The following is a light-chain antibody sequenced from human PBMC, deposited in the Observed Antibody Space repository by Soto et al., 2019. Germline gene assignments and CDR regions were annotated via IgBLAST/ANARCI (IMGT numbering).Light chain of an antibody. CDR2: EVN. CDR3: SSYTSRNAAFV. V-gene: IGLV2-14*01. Sequence: QSALTQPASVSGSPGQSITVSCTGSSSDVGGYYYFSWYQQHPGKAPKVIIFEVNNRPSGVSDRFSGSQSGNTASLTISGLQAEDEADYYCSSYTSRNAAFVFGTGTQLTVL. CDR1: SSDVGGYYY. J-gene: IGLJ1*01.